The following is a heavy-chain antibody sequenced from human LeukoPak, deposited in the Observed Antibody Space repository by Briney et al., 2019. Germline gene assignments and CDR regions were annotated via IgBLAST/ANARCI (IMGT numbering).Heavy chain of an antibody. J-gene: IGHJ5*02. V-gene: IGHV4-38-2*01. CDR3: ARTYSSGLFGP. D-gene: IGHD6-19*01. CDR1: GYSISSGYY. CDR2: IYHSGST. Sequence: SETLSLTCAVSGYSISSGYYWGWIRQPPGKGLEWIGSIYHSGSTYYNPSLKSRVTISVDTSKNQFSLKLSSVTAADTAVYYCARTYSSGLFGPWGQGTLVTVSS.